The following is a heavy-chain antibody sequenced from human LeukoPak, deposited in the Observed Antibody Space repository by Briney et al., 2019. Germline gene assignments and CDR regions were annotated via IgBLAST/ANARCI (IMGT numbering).Heavy chain of an antibody. CDR3: QKPAYDILTGYDALDI. Sequence: QTGGSLRLSCAASGFTVSSNYMSWVRQAPGKGLEWVSVIYSGGSTYYADSVKGRFTISRDNSKNTLYLQMNSLRAEDTVFYYRQKPAYDILTGYDALDIWGQGTMVTVSS. J-gene: IGHJ3*02. CDR2: IYSGGST. D-gene: IGHD3-9*01. CDR1: GFTVSSNY. V-gene: IGHV3-53*01.